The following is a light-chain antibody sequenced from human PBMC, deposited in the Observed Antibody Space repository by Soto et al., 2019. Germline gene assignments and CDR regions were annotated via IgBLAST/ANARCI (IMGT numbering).Light chain of an antibody. Sequence: QSALTQPASVSGSPGQSITISCTGTSSDVGGYNYVSWYQQHPGKAPKVMIYEVSNRPSGVSNRFSGSKAGNTASLTISGLQAEEEADYYCSSCTSSIAWVFGGGTKLTVL. CDR1: SSDVGGYNY. J-gene: IGLJ3*02. V-gene: IGLV2-14*01. CDR3: SSCTSSIAWV. CDR2: EVS.